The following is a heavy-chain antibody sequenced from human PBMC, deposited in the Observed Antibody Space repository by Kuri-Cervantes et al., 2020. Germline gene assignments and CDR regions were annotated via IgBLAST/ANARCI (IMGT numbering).Heavy chain of an antibody. CDR3: AKDINSGSGTFAFDI. J-gene: IGHJ3*02. Sequence: GESLKISCAASGFTFSSYAMTWVRQAPGKGLEWVSAIIGSSSTTYYADSVKGRLTISRDNARNTLYLQMNSLRAEDTAIYYCAKDINSGSGTFAFDIWGQGTMVTVSS. CDR2: IIGSSSTT. CDR1: GFTFSSYA. D-gene: IGHD3-10*01. V-gene: IGHV3-23*01.